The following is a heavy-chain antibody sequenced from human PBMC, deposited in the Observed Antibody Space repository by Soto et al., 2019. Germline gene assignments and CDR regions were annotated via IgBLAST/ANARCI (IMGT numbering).Heavy chain of an antibody. J-gene: IGHJ4*02. D-gene: IGHD3-22*01. CDR2: INAGNGNT. CDR1: GYTFTSYA. V-gene: IGHV1-3*05. CDR3: ARSSGYYLIDDY. Sequence: QVQLVQSGAEEKKPGASVKVSCKASGYTFTSYAMHWVRQAPGQRLEWMGWINAGNGNTKYSQKFQGRVTITRDTSASTAYMELSSLRYEDTAVYYCARSSGYYLIDDYLGQGTLVTVSS.